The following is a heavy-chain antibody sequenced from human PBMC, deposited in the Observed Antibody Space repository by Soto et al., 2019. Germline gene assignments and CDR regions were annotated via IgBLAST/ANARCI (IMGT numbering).Heavy chain of an antibody. CDR2: IIPILGIA. Sequence: GASVKVSCKASGGTFSSYTISWVRQAPGQGLEWMGRIIPILGIANYAQKLQGRVTMTTDTSTSTAYMELRSLRSDDTAVYYCARGGGVLDYDYIWGSYRFLSVDYWGQGTLVTVSS. J-gene: IGHJ4*02. D-gene: IGHD3-16*02. CDR3: ARGGGVLDYDYIWGSYRFLSVDY. CDR1: GGTFSSYT. V-gene: IGHV1-69*02.